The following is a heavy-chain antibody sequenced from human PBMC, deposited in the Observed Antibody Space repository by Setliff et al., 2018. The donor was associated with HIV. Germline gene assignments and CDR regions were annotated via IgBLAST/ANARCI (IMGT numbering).Heavy chain of an antibody. Sequence: RLSCAASGFTFNNYALHWVRQAPGKGLEWVALITFDGGLKYYADSVRGRFTISRDNSKKMLYLQMNSMRVEDTAVYYCARVRQQSGWFGLGSWGQGTLVTVSS. V-gene: IGHV3-30*04. CDR1: GFTFNNYA. J-gene: IGHJ4*02. CDR2: ITFDGGLK. CDR3: ARVRQQSGWFGLGS. D-gene: IGHD6-19*01.